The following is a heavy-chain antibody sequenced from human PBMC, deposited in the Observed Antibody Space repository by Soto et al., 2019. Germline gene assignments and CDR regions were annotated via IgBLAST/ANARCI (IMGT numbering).Heavy chain of an antibody. Sequence: EVQLVESGGDLVQPGGSLRLSCAASGFTFSSYWMNWVRQAPGKGLVWVSRINSDGSSTSYADSVKGRFTISRDNAKNTLYLQMNSLRAEDTAVYYCARGGVRRARCCVGYYYMDVWGKGTTVTVSS. CDR2: INSDGSST. D-gene: IGHD3-10*01. CDR3: ARGGVRRARCCVGYYYMDV. J-gene: IGHJ6*03. CDR1: GFTFSSYW. V-gene: IGHV3-74*01.